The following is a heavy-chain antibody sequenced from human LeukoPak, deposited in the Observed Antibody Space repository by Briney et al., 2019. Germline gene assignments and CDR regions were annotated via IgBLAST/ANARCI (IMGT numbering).Heavy chain of an antibody. CDR3: AKEVPYDSSVYYQPLDY. CDR1: GYTLTSYD. V-gene: IGHV1-8*01. CDR2: MNPNSGNT. D-gene: IGHD3-22*01. Sequence: ASVKVSCKASGYTLTSYDINWVRQATGQGLEWMGWMNPNSGNTGYAQKLQGRVTMTRNTSISTAYMELSRLRSEDTAVYYCAKEVPYDSSVYYQPLDYWGQGTLVTVSS. J-gene: IGHJ4*02.